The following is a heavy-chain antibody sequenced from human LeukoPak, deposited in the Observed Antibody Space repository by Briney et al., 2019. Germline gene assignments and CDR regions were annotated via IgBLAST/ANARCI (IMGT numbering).Heavy chain of an antibody. V-gene: IGHV3-30*04. CDR2: ILYDGSNK. CDR1: GFTFSSYA. D-gene: IGHD6-13*01. CDR3: AREEYHTWAYSSSWYTGLSLDY. J-gene: IGHJ4*02. Sequence: GRSLRLSCAASGFTFSSYAMHWVRQAPGKGLEWVAVILYDGSNKYYADSVKGRFTISRDNSKNTLYLQMNSLRAEDTAVYYCAREEYHTWAYSSSWYTGLSLDYWGQGTLVTVSS.